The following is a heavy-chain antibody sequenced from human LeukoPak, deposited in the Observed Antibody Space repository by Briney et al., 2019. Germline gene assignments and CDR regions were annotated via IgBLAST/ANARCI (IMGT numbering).Heavy chain of an antibody. D-gene: IGHD2-2*01. J-gene: IGHJ4*02. CDR1: GFTFSSYA. CDR2: ISGSGGST. V-gene: IGHV3-23*01. Sequence: GGSLRLSCAASGFTFSSYAMSWVRQAPGKGLEWVSAISGSGGSTYYADSVKGRFTISRDNSKNTLYLQMNSLRAEDTAVYYCAKLGYCSSTSCSDVDYWGQGTLVTVSS. CDR3: AKLGYCSSTSCSDVDY.